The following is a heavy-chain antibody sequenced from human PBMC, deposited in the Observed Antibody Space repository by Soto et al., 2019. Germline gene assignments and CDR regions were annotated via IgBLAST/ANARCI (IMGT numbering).Heavy chain of an antibody. Sequence: GGSLRLSCAASGFIFSSYGMHWVRQAPGKGLEWVAVIWYDGSNTYYADSVKGRFTISRDNPKNTQYLQMNSLRAEDTAVYYCAREEAYYDSSGYRRAFDIWGQGTMVTVSS. CDR3: AREEAYYDSSGYRRAFDI. J-gene: IGHJ3*02. D-gene: IGHD3-22*01. V-gene: IGHV3-33*01. CDR1: GFIFSSYG. CDR2: IWYDGSNT.